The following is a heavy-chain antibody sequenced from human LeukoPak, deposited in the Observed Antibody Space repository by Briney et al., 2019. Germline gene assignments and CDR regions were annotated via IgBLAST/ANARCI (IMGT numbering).Heavy chain of an antibody. CDR3: ARVERDNSGYGAFDI. J-gene: IGHJ3*02. CDR2: ISSRGGTV. CDR1: GFTFSSYE. D-gene: IGHD3-22*01. V-gene: IGHV3-48*03. Sequence: GGSLRLSCGASGFTFSSYEMNWVRQAPGKGLEWVSYISSRGGTVYYADSVEGRFTVSRDNAKNSLSLQMNRLRAEDTAVYYCARVERDNSGYGAFDIWGQGTMVTVSS.